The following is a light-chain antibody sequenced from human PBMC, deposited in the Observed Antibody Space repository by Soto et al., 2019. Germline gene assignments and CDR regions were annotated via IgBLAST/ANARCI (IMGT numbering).Light chain of an antibody. CDR1: SSDVGGYRY. V-gene: IGLV2-14*01. CDR2: DVS. CDR3: RAYINTNTLL. J-gene: IGLJ2*01. Sequence: QSALTQPASVSGSPGQSITISCTGTSSDVGGYRYVSWYQQHPGKVPKLIIYDVSNRPSGVSNRFSGSNSGNTASLTISGLQAEDEADYYCRAYINTNTLLFGGGTKLTVL.